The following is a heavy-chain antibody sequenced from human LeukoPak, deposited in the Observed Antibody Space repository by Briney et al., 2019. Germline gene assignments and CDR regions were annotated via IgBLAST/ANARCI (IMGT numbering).Heavy chain of an antibody. V-gene: IGHV4-39*01. D-gene: IGHD2-15*01. CDR3: ARHPLLRGGRDSFDY. CDR2: IYYSGST. J-gene: IGHJ4*02. CDR1: GGSISSSSYY. Sequence: SETLSLTCTVSGGSISSSSYYWGWIRQSPGKGLEWIGSIYYSGSTYYNPSLKSRVTISVDTSKNQFSLKLSSVTAADTAVYYCARHPLLRGGRDSFDYWGQGTLVTVSS.